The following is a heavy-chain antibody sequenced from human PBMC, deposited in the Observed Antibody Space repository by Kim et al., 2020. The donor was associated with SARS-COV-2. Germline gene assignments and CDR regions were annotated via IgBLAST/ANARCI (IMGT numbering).Heavy chain of an antibody. Sequence: GGSLRLSCAASGFTFSTSWMTWLRQAPGKGLEWVANIKEDGSEKFYLDSVRGRFTISRENAENSLFLQMDSLSAEDTAVYYCAKTSGFFDGWGQGTLVTVSS. J-gene: IGHJ4*02. D-gene: IGHD3-10*01. CDR2: IKEDGSEK. CDR1: GFTFSTSW. CDR3: AKTSGFFDG. V-gene: IGHV3-7*01.